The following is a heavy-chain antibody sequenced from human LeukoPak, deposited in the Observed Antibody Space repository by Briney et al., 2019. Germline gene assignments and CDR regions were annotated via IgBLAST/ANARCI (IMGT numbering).Heavy chain of an antibody. CDR1: GYTFTCYY. D-gene: IGHD4-17*01. CDR3: ARGGTTVTHRSPNWFDP. V-gene: IGHV1-2*04. J-gene: IGHJ5*02. CDR2: INPNSGGT. Sequence: ASVKVSCQASGYTFTCYYMHWVRQAPGQGLEWMGWINPNSGGTNYAQKFQGWVTMTRDTSISTAYMELSRLRSDDTAVYYCARGGTTVTHRSPNWFDPWGQGTLVTVSS.